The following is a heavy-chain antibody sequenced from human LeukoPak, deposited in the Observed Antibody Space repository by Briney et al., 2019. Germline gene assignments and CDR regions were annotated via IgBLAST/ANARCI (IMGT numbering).Heavy chain of an antibody. J-gene: IGHJ4*02. CDR2: INPGGSSI. CDR1: GFTFSSYW. D-gene: IGHD1-14*01. V-gene: IGHV3-74*01. CDR3: ARSNQDDDY. Sequence: GRSLRLSCAASGFTFSSYWMHWVRQVPGKGLVWVARINPGGSSITYADSVKGRFTISRDNAKNTLYLQMDSLRAEDTGVYYCARSNQDDDYWGQGTLVTVSS.